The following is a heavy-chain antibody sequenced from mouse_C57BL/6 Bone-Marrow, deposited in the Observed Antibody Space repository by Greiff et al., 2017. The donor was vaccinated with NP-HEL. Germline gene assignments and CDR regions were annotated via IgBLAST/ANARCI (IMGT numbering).Heavy chain of an antibody. CDR2: ISSGGSYT. CDR3: ARHPYYYGAWFAY. CDR1: GFTFSSYG. V-gene: IGHV5-6*01. Sequence: EVLRVESGGDLVKPGGSLKLSCAASGFTFSSYGMSWVRQTPDKRLEWVATISSGGSYTYYPDSVKGRFTISRDNAKNTLYLQMSSLKSEDTAMYYCARHPYYYGAWFAYWGQGTLVTVSA. J-gene: IGHJ3*01. D-gene: IGHD1-1*01.